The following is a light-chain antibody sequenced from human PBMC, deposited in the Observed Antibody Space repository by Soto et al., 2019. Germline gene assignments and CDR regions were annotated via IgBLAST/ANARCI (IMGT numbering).Light chain of an antibody. V-gene: IGKV3-20*01. CDR3: QQYGSWT. J-gene: IGKJ1*01. CDR2: GTS. Sequence: EIVLTQSPGTLSVSPGERATLSCRASQTISSNNLAWYQQKHGQAPSLLIYGTSSRATGIQDRFSGSGSGTDFPLTISRLEPDASAIYYCQQYGSWTFGQGTKVEIK. CDR1: QTISSNN.